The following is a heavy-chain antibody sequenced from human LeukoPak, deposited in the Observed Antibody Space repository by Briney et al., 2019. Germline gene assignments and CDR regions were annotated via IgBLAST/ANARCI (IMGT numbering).Heavy chain of an antibody. V-gene: IGHV1-18*01. CDR2: ISAYNGNT. D-gene: IGHD3-10*01. J-gene: IGHJ6*02. CDR1: GYTFTSYG. CDR3: ARDLWFGETTYYYYYGMDV. Sequence: ASVKVSCKASGYTFTSYGISWVRQAPGQGLEWMGWISAYNGNTNYAQKLQGRVTMTTDTSTSTAYMELRSLRSDDTAVYCCARDLWFGETTYYYYYGMDVWGQGTTVTVSS.